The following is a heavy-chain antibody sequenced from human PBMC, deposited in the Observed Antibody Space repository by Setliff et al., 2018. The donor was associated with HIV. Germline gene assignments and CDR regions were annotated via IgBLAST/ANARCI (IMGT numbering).Heavy chain of an antibody. D-gene: IGHD2-8*01. V-gene: IGHV1-2*02. Sequence: ASVKVSCKAAGYTFSSHVMHWVRQAPGQRLEWMGWINPDSAGTNYAQKFQGRVTMTRDTSISTAYMELSRLRSDDTAVYYCATKVYCTNGVCLDAFDIWGQGTMVTVSS. CDR1: GYTFSSHV. CDR2: INPDSAGT. J-gene: IGHJ3*02. CDR3: ATKVYCTNGVCLDAFDI.